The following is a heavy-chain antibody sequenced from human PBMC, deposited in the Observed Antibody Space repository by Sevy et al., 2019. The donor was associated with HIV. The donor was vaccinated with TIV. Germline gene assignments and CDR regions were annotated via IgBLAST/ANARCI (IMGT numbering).Heavy chain of an antibody. J-gene: IGHJ5*02. CDR1: GFTFSSYW. CDR2: IKQDGSEK. D-gene: IGHD3-10*01. CDR3: ARLWTIVRGVIELYNWFDP. V-gene: IGHV3-7*01. Sequence: GGSLRLSCAASGFTFSSYWMSWVRQAPGKGLEWVANIKQDGSEKYYVDSVKGRFTISRDNAKNSLYLQMNSLRAEDTAVYYCARLWTIVRGVIELYNWFDPWGQGTLVTVSS.